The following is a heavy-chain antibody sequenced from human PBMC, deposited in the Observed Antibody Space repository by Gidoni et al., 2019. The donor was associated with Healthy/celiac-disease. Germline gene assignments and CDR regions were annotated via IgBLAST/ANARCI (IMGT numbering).Heavy chain of an antibody. Sequence: QVQLVQSGAEVKKPGSSVKVSCKASGGTFSSYAISWVRQAPGQGLEWMGGIIPIFGTANYAQKFQGRVTITADESTSTAYMELSSLRSEDTAVYYCASHYDFWSGYPHYYFDYWGQGTLVTVSS. CDR1: GGTFSSYA. V-gene: IGHV1-69*01. CDR2: IIPIFGTA. CDR3: ASHYDFWSGYPHYYFDY. J-gene: IGHJ4*02. D-gene: IGHD3-3*01.